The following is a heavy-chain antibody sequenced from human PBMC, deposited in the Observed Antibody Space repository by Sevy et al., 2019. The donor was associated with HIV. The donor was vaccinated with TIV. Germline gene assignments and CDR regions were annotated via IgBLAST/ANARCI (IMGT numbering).Heavy chain of an antibody. CDR2: MKQDGSDK. D-gene: IGHD5-18*01. J-gene: IGHJ4*02. Sequence: GGSLRLSCAASGFTFSSYWMSWVRQAPGKGLEWVATMKQDGSDKYYVDSVKGGFTISRDNAKNSLYLQMNSLRAEDSVVFYCVREGLGGFSYSLDFWGQGTLVTVSS. CDR1: GFTFSSYW. CDR3: VREGLGGFSYSLDF. V-gene: IGHV3-7*01.